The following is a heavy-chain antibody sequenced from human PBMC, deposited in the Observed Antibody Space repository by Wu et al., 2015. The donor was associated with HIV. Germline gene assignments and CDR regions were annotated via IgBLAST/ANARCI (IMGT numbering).Heavy chain of an antibody. CDR1: GYTFYSFG. V-gene: IGHV1-18*01. CDR3: ARGIYSGGTGFFDS. CDR2: ISVYSL. J-gene: IGHJ4*02. D-gene: IGHD4-23*01. Sequence: AQLVQSGAEVKKPGASVKVSCKTFGYTFYSFGIGWVRQAPGQGLEWMAWISVYSLHYALNFRGRLTTTIDTSTSTAYMELRNLTFDDTAVYYCARGIYSGGTGFFDSWGQGTLVKVPS.